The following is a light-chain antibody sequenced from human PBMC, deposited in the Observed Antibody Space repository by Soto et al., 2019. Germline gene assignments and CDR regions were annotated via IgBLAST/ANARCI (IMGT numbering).Light chain of an antibody. CDR3: QQRSTWPPIA. CDR2: DAS. J-gene: IGKJ5*01. Sequence: EIVLTQSPATLSLSPGERTTLSCRASQSVSGYLAWYPQRPGQDPRLLIYDASNRSTGIPARFSGSGSGTEFTLTISSLEPEEFAGYYCQQRSTWPPIAFGQGTRLEIK. CDR1: QSVSGY. V-gene: IGKV3-11*01.